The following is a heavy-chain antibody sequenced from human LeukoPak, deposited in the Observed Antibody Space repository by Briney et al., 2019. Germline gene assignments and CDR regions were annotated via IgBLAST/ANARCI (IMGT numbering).Heavy chain of an antibody. CDR1: GFTFSSYE. D-gene: IGHD3-3*01. CDR2: ISTSGSTT. Sequence: PGRSLRLSCAASGFTFSSYEINWVRQAPGKGLEWVSYISTSGSTTYYADSVKGRFTISRDNAKNSVYLKMNSLRAEDTAVYYCARDDVSGGNDHWGQGARVTVSS. J-gene: IGHJ4*02. V-gene: IGHV3-48*03. CDR3: ARDDVSGGNDH.